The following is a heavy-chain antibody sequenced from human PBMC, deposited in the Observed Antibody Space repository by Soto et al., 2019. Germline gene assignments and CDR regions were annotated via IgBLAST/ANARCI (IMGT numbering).Heavy chain of an antibody. D-gene: IGHD3-16*01. CDR1: GGSISSGGYY. CDR2: IYYSGST. Sequence: SETLSLTCTVSGGSISSGGYYWSWIRQHPGKGLEWIGYIYYSGSTYYNPSLKSRVTISVDTSKNQFSLKLSSVTAADTAVYYCARAGGLEYNLYYFDYWGEGTLVTVSS. J-gene: IGHJ4*02. CDR3: ARAGGLEYNLYYFDY. V-gene: IGHV4-31*03.